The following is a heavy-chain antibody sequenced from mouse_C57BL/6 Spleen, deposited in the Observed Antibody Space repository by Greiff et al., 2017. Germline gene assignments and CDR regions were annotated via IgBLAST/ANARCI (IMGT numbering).Heavy chain of an antibody. V-gene: IGHV1-4*01. J-gene: IGHJ4*01. Sequence: QVQLQQSGAELARPGASVTMSCKASGYTFTSYTMHWVKQRPGQGLEWIGYINPSSGYTKYNQKFKDKATLTADKSSSTAYMQLSSLTSEDSAVYYCARSGDYDVSAMDYWGQGTSVTVSS. CDR2: INPSSGYT. CDR1: GYTFTSYT. CDR3: ARSGDYDVSAMDY. D-gene: IGHD2-4*01.